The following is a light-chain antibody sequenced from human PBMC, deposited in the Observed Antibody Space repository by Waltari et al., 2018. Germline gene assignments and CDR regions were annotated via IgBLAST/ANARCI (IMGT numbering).Light chain of an antibody. CDR2: GAS. CDR1: QSVRSNY. CDR3: QQYGSSPPKYT. Sequence: DIVLTQSQGTLSLSPGESATLSCSPSQSVRSNYLGWYQQKPDQAPRRLIYGASSRATSVPDRCSGSGSRTAFTLSISRLEPEDFAVYYWQQYGSSPPKYTFGQGTKLEIK. J-gene: IGKJ2*01. V-gene: IGKV3-20*01.